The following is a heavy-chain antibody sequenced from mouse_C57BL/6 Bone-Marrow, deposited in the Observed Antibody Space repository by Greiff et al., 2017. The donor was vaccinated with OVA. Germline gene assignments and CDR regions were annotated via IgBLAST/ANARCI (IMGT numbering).Heavy chain of an antibody. J-gene: IGHJ2*01. V-gene: IGHV1-69*01. CDR3: ARREDYGSSSFDY. CDR1: GYTFTSYW. Sequence: QVQLQQPGAELVMPGASVKLSCKASGYTFTSYWMHWVKQRPGQGLEWIGEIDPSDSYTNYNQKFKGKSTLTVEKSSSTAYMQLSSLTSEDSAVYYCARREDYGSSSFDYWGQGTTLTVSS. D-gene: IGHD1-1*01. CDR2: IDPSDSYT.